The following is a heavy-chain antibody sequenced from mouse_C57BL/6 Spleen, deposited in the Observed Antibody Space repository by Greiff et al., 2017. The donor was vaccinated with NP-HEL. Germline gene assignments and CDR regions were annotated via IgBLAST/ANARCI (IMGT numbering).Heavy chain of an antibody. V-gene: IGHV1-81*01. CDR1: GYTFTSYG. J-gene: IGHJ4*01. Sequence: QVQLQQSGAELARPGASVKLSCKASGYTFTSYGISWVKQRTGQGLEWIGEIYPRSGNTYYNEKFKGKATLTADKSSSTAYMELRSLTSEDSAVYFWARPYDYDGRSYAMDYWGQGTSVTVSS. CDR3: ARPYDYDGRSYAMDY. CDR2: IYPRSGNT. D-gene: IGHD2-4*01.